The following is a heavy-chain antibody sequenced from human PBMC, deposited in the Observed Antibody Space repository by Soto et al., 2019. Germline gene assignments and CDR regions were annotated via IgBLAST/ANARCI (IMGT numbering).Heavy chain of an antibody. CDR1: GGTFSSYA. V-gene: IGHV1-69*01. CDR3: ASGEYYDSSGYYYYYYYGMDV. CDR2: IIPIFGTA. J-gene: IGHJ6*02. Sequence: QVQLVQSGAEVKKPGSSVKVSCKASGGTFSSYAISWVRQAPGQGLEWMGGIIPIFGTANYAQKFQGRVTITADESTSTAYIELSSLRSEDTAVYYCASGEYYDSSGYYYYYYYGMDVWGQGTTVTVSS. D-gene: IGHD3-22*01.